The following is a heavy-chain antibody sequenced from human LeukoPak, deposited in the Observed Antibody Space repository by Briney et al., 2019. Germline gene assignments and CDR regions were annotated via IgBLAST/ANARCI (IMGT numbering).Heavy chain of an antibody. Sequence: GGSLKLSCAASGLTFSGSAMHWVRQASGKGLEWVGRIRSKANSYATAYAASVKGRFTISRDDSKNTAYLQMNSLKTEDTAVYYCTRRLYGSGSYQFDPWGQGTLVTVSS. D-gene: IGHD3-10*01. V-gene: IGHV3-73*01. CDR3: TRRLYGSGSYQFDP. CDR2: IRSKANSYAT. CDR1: GLTFSGSA. J-gene: IGHJ5*02.